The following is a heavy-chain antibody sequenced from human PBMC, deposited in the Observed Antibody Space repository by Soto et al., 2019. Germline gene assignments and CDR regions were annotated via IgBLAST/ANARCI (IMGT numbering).Heavy chain of an antibody. V-gene: IGHV4-4*07. Sequence: SETLSLTGTVSGGSISSYYWSCIRQPAGKGMVWIGRIYTSGRTNYNPSLKSRVTMSVDTSKNQFSLKLSSVTAADTAVDYCARDNTRSTSCLNPWGQGTLVTVSS. CDR3: ARDNTRSTSCLNP. CDR1: GGSISSYY. J-gene: IGHJ5*02. CDR2: IYTSGRT. D-gene: IGHD2-2*01.